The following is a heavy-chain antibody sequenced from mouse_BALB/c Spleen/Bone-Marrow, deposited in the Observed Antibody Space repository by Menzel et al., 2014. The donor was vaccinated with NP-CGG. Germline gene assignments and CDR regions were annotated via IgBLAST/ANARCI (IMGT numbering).Heavy chain of an antibody. D-gene: IGHD1-1*01. CDR1: GYSFTGYF. Sequence: EVQLQESGPELVKPGASVKISCKASGYSFTGYFMNWVMQSHGKSLEWFGRINPYNGVTFYNQTFKGKATLTVDKSSSTAHMELRSLASEDSAVYYCAREGGYYYGSSPYFGVWGAGTTVTVSS. J-gene: IGHJ1*01. CDR2: INPYNGVT. V-gene: IGHV1-20*02. CDR3: AREGGYYYGSSPYFGV.